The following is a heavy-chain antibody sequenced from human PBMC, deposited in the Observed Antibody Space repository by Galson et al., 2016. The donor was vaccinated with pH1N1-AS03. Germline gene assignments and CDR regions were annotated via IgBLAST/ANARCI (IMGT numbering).Heavy chain of an antibody. CDR2: IYYSGST. Sequence: SETLSLTCTVSGGSISSSSYYWGWTRQPPGKGLEWIGSIYYSGSTYYNPSLKSRVTISVDTSKNQFSLKLSSVTAADTAVYYCARRVYGDYVNWFDPWGQGTLVTVSS. CDR1: GGSISSSSYY. D-gene: IGHD4-17*01. J-gene: IGHJ5*02. V-gene: IGHV4-39*01. CDR3: ARRVYGDYVNWFDP.